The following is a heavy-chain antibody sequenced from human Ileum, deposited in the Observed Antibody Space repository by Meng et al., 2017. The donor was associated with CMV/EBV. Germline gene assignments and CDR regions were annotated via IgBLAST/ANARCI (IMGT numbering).Heavy chain of an antibody. J-gene: IGHJ4*02. D-gene: IGHD1-1*01. Sequence: GESLKISCAASGFTFTNYAMSWVRQAPGKGLEWLSFITGSSTFYADSVKGRFTISRDNSKNTLFLQMNSLRAEDTAVYYCAKGSTTGTTASDYWGQGTLGTVSS. CDR2: ITGSST. CDR3: AKGSTTGTTASDY. V-gene: IGHV3-23*01. CDR1: GFTFTNYA.